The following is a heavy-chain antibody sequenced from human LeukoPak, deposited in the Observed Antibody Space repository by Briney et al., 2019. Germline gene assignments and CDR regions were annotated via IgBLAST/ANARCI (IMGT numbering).Heavy chain of an antibody. CDR1: GFTFSNYD. J-gene: IGHJ5*02. D-gene: IGHD6-19*01. Sequence: RSLRLSCAASGFTFSNYDMSWVRQAPGKGLEWVSSISDSGGSTYYADSVKGRFTISRDNSKNTLYLQMTNLRAADTAVYYCAKDLSRAVAADWFDPWDQGSLVTVSS. CDR3: AKDLSRAVAADWFDP. V-gene: IGHV3-23*01. CDR2: ISDSGGST.